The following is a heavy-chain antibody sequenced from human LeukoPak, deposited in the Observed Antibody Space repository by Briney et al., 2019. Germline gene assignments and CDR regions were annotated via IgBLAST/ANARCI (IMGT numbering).Heavy chain of an antibody. V-gene: IGHV4-59*08. D-gene: IGHD4-17*01. CDR2: IYHSGST. J-gene: IGHJ4*02. Sequence: SETLSLTCTVSGGXISGYYCSWIRQPPGKGLEWIGYIYHSGSTNYNPSLKSRVTISVDTSKNQFSLKLSSVTAADTAVYYCARRLARRGYGDYCDYWGQGTLVTVSS. CDR1: GGXISGYY. CDR3: ARRLARRGYGDYCDY.